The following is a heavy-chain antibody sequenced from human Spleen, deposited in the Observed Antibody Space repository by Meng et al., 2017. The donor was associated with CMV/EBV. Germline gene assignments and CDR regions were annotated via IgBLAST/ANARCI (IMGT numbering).Heavy chain of an antibody. J-gene: IGHJ5*02. CDR3: ARGQLPPRFDP. D-gene: IGHD2-2*01. CDR1: CYTFASYG. V-gene: IGHV1-18*01. Sequence: CGKAACYTFASYGISGGRQAAGQGLEWMGWISAYNGNTNYAQKLQGRVTMTTDTSTSIAYMELRSLRSDDTAVYYWARGQLPPRFDPWGQGTLVTVSS. CDR2: ISAYNGNT.